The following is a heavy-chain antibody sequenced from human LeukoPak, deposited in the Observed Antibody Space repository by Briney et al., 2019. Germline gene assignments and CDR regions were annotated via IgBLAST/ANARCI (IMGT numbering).Heavy chain of an antibody. V-gene: IGHV1-2*02. CDR2: INPNSGGT. Sequence: ASVKVSCKASGYTFTGFYIHWVRQAPGQGLEWMGWINPNSGGTNYAQKFQDRVTMTRDTSISTAYMELSSLRSEDTAVYYCAKTERGSWSGYRLAHWGQGTLVTVSS. CDR1: GYTFTGFY. CDR3: AKTERGSWSGYRLAH. J-gene: IGHJ4*02. D-gene: IGHD3-3*01.